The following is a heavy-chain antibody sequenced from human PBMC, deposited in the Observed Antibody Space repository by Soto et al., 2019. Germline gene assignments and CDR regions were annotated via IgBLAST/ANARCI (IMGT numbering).Heavy chain of an antibody. CDR3: ARDQRAALVVVAANRAFDV. CDR2: IGGYNGDT. CDR1: GYTFSQYG. J-gene: IGHJ3*01. V-gene: IGHV1-18*01. D-gene: IGHD2-15*01. Sequence: ASVKVSCKASGYTFSQYGISWVRQAPGQGVEWMGWIGGYNGDTKYAQNFQGRVTMTTETSTRPAYMELRSLRYDDTAIYYCARDQRAALVVVAANRAFDVWGQGTMVTVSS.